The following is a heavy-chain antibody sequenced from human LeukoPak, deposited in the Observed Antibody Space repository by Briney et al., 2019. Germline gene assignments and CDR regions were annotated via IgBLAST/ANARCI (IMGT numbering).Heavy chain of an antibody. CDR3: ARGAPIAVAGKSLDY. Sequence: SETLSLTCAAYGGSFSGYYWSWIRQPPGKGLEWIGEINHSGSTNYNPSLKSRVTISVDTSKNQFSLKLSSVTAADTAVYYCARGAPIAVAGKSLDYWGQGTLVTVSS. J-gene: IGHJ4*02. CDR2: INHSGST. CDR1: GGSFSGYY. D-gene: IGHD6-19*01. V-gene: IGHV4-34*01.